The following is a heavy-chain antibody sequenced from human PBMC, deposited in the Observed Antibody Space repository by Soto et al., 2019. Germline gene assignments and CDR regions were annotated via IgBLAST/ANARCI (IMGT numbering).Heavy chain of an antibody. CDR1: GYTFTGYY. CDR2: INPNSGGT. D-gene: IGHD3-22*01. V-gene: IGHV1-2*04. J-gene: IGHJ4*02. CDR3: ARANYYDSSGYREFDH. Sequence: ASVKVSCKASGYTFTGYYMHWVRQAPGQGLEWMGWINPNSGGTNYAQKFQGWVTMTRDTSISTAYMELSRLRSDDTAVYYCARANYYDSSGYREFDHWGQGTLVTVSS.